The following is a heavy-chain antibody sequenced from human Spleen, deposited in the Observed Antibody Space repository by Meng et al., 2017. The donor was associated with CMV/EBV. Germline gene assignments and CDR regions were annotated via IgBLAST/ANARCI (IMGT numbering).Heavy chain of an antibody. CDR1: GFTVSTTY. CDR2: IRSKAYGGTI. J-gene: IGHJ4*02. CDR3: TRFPQDFWSGYSYFDY. V-gene: IGHV3-49*04. D-gene: IGHD3-3*01. Sequence: GGSLRLSCAVSGFTVSTTYMSWVRQAPGKGLEWVGFIRSKAYGGTIEYAASVKGRFTISRDDSKSIAYLQMNSLETEDTAVYYCTRFPQDFWSGYSYFDYWGQGALVTVSS.